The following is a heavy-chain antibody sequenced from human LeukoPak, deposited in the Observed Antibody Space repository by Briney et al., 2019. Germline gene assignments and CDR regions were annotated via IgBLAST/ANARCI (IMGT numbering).Heavy chain of an antibody. V-gene: IGHV3-33*08. J-gene: IGHJ4*02. CDR1: GFTFDDYG. Sequence: GGSLRLSCAASGFTFDDYGMSWVRQAPGKGLEWVAVIWYDGSNKYYADSVKGRFTISRDNSKNTLYLQMNSLRAEDTAVYYCARGNYYGSGSYYPTYYFDYWGQGTLVTVSS. D-gene: IGHD3-10*01. CDR3: ARGNYYGSGSYYPTYYFDY. CDR2: IWYDGSNK.